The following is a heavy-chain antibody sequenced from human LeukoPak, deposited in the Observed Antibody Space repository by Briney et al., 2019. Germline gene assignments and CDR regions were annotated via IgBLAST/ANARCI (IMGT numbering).Heavy chain of an antibody. D-gene: IGHD3-10*01. Sequence: TGGALRISCAAPGFSFSRHGMHRGRPTPRNGPGWGAVISNDRTYTYYADSVKGRFTISRDNFKNTLYLQMNSLRAEDTAVYYCVKDEGSGIVSDEFDDWGQGTLVTVSS. CDR1: GFSFSRHG. CDR3: VKDEGSGIVSDEFDD. CDR2: ISNDRTYT. V-gene: IGHV3-30*18. J-gene: IGHJ4*02.